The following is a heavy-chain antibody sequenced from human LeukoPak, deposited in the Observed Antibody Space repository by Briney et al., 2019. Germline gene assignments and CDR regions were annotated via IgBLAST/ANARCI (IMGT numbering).Heavy chain of an antibody. CDR2: ISSSRSYI. V-gene: IGHV3-21*01. Sequence: GGSLRLSCAASGFTFTTYSMNWVRQAPGKGLEWVSSISSSRSYIYYADSVKGRFTISRDNAKNSLYLQMNSLRADDTAVYYCASLCSSTSCYLQYYYGMDVWGQGTTVTVSS. CDR1: GFTFTTYS. J-gene: IGHJ6*02. D-gene: IGHD2-2*01. CDR3: ASLCSSTSCYLQYYYGMDV.